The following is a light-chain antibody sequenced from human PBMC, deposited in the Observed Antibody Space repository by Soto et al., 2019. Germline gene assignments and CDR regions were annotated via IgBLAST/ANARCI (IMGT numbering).Light chain of an antibody. J-gene: IGLJ1*01. Sequence: PVLTQPASVSGSPGQSITISCTGTNIDVGGYNYVSWYQQHPGKAPRLIISDVTNRPSGVSNRFSGSKSGNTASLTISGLHAEDEADYYCNSYRSTSARYVFGTGTKLTVL. V-gene: IGLV2-14*01. CDR2: DVT. CDR3: NSYRSTSARYV. CDR1: NIDVGGYNY.